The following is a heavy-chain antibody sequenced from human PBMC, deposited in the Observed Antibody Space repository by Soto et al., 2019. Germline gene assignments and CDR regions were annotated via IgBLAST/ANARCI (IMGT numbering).Heavy chain of an antibody. CDR2: INPNSGGT. J-gene: IGHJ6*02. D-gene: IGHD1-26*01. Sequence: ASVKVSCKASGYTFTGYYMHWVRQAPGQGLEWMGWINPNSGGTNYAQKFQGWVTMTRDTSISTAYMELRRLRSDSTAVYYCARQWVSYGMDVWGQGTTVTVSS. V-gene: IGHV1-2*04. CDR3: ARQWVSYGMDV. CDR1: GYTFTGYY.